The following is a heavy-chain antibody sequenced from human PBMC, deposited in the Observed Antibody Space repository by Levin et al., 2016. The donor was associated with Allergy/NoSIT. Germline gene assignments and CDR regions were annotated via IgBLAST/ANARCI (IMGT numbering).Heavy chain of an antibody. V-gene: IGHV3-33*01. Sequence: GESLKISCAASGFTFSSYGMHWVRQAPGKGLEWVAVIWYDGSNKYYADSVKGRFTISRDNSKNTLYLQMNSLRAEDTAVYYCARTYCSSTSCYTLFDYWGQGTLVTVSS. D-gene: IGHD2-2*02. CDR2: IWYDGSNK. CDR1: GFTFSSYG. CDR3: ARTYCSSTSCYTLFDY. J-gene: IGHJ4*02.